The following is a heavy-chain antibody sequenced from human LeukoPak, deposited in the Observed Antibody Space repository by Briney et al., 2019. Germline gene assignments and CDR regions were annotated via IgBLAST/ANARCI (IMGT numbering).Heavy chain of an antibody. V-gene: IGHV3-48*02. CDR1: GLTFSFYS. J-gene: IGHJ4*02. Sequence: GGSLRLSCAVSGLTFSFYSMHWVRQAPGKGLEWLSYISSGGSSIYYADSVKGRFTISRDNAQNSLYLQMNRLRDEDTAAYYCASRRYSTVTTSYYLEYWGQGSLVTVSS. CDR3: ASRRYSTVTTSYYLEY. D-gene: IGHD4-17*01. CDR2: ISSGGSSI.